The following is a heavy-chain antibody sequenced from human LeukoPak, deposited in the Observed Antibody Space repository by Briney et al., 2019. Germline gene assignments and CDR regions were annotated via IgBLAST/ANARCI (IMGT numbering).Heavy chain of an antibody. J-gene: IGHJ4*02. CDR3: ARDTYRFDDY. CDR2: IKEDGSDK. Sequence: PGGSLRLSCAASGFTFSRFWMSWVRQAPGKGLEWVAAIKEDGSDKYYVDSVKGRFTISRDNAKNSLYLQMSSLGAEDTAIYYCARDTYRFDDYWGQGTLVTVSS. V-gene: IGHV3-7*01. CDR1: GFTFSRFW.